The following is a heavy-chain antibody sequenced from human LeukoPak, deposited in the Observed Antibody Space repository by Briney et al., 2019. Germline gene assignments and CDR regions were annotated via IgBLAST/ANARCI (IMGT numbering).Heavy chain of an antibody. CDR2: IIPILGIA. Sequence: SVKVSCKASGGTFSSYAISWVRQAPRQGLEWMGRIIPILGIADYAQKFQGRVTITADKSTSTAYMELSSLRSEDTAVYYCARMIPIQYYYYYGMDVWGQGTTVTVSS. J-gene: IGHJ6*02. CDR1: GGTFSSYA. D-gene: IGHD4-11*01. V-gene: IGHV1-69*04. CDR3: ARMIPIQYYYYYGMDV.